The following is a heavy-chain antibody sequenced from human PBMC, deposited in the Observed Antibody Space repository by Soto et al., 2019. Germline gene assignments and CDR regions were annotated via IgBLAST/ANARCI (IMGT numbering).Heavy chain of an antibody. V-gene: IGHV3-33*01. CDR3: ARAPNYSNYGPLDY. CDR1: GFTFRTYG. D-gene: IGHD4-4*01. Sequence: GGSLRLSCATSGFTFRTYGMHWVRQAPGKGLEWVALIWYDGTDKYYADSVKGRFTISRDNSMNTLYLQMNSLRAEDTALYFCARAPNYSNYGPLDYWGQGALVTVSS. J-gene: IGHJ4*02. CDR2: IWYDGTDK.